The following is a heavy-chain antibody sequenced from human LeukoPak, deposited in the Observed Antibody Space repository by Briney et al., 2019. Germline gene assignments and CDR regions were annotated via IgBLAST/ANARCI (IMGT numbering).Heavy chain of an antibody. V-gene: IGHV5-51*01. CDR1: GYSFTSYW. CDR3: ARQKSVAATRYYYYGMDV. Sequence: KPGESLKISCKGSGYSFTSYWIGWVRQMPGKGLEWMGIIYTGDSNTRYSPSFQGQVTISADKSISTAYLQWSSLKASDTAMYYCARQKSVAATRYYYYGMDVWGQGTTVTVSS. CDR2: IYTGDSNT. J-gene: IGHJ6*02. D-gene: IGHD2-15*01.